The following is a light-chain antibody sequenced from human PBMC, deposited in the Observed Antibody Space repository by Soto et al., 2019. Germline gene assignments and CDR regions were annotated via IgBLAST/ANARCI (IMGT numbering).Light chain of an antibody. CDR2: DAC. J-gene: IGKJ4*01. Sequence: EIVLTQSPATLSLSPGEGATLSCRASQSVTNYLGWYQQKPGQAPRLLIYDACSRATGIPARFIGSGSGTDFTLTISSVEPEYFAVYYCQHRSTFGGGTRVDIE. CDR3: QHRST. V-gene: IGKV3-11*01. CDR1: QSVTNY.